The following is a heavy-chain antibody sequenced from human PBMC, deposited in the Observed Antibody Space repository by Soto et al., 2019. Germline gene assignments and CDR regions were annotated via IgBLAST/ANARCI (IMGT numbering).Heavy chain of an antibody. CDR1: VFTFSSYA. Sequence: WWSLRLSCSASVFTFSSYAMSWFRQAPGKGLEWVSAISGSGGSTYYADSVKGRFTISRDNSKNTLYLQMNSLRAEDTAVYYCAKVLLTGTTLYYGMDVWGQGTTVTVSS. CDR3: AKVLLTGTTLYYGMDV. D-gene: IGHD1-7*01. CDR2: ISGSGGST. J-gene: IGHJ6*02. V-gene: IGHV3-23*01.